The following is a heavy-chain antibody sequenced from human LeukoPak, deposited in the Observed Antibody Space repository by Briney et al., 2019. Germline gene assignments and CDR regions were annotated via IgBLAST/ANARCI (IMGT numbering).Heavy chain of an antibody. CDR3: ARSGTYDSSGYYSLTPLGY. J-gene: IGHJ4*02. CDR2: IYPGDSDT. D-gene: IGHD3-22*01. CDR1: GYSFTSYW. Sequence: GESLKISCKGSGYSFTSYWIGWVRQMPGKGLEWMGIIYPGDSDTRYSPSFQGQVTISADKSIRTAYLQWSSLKASDTAMYYCARSGTYDSSGYYSLTPLGYWGQGTLVTVSS. V-gene: IGHV5-51*01.